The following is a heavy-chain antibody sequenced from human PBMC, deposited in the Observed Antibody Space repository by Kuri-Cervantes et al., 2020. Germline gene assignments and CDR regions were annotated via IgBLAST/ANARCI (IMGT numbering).Heavy chain of an antibody. CDR1: GGSISSSSYY. V-gene: IGHV4-39*01. CDR2: IYYSGST. J-gene: IGHJ4*02. D-gene: IGHD5-18*01. CDR3: ARVGGGYSYGPLDS. Sequence: SETLSLTCTVSGGSISSSSYYWGWIRQPPGKGLEWIGSIYYSGSTYYNPSLKSRVTISVDTSKNQFSLKLSSVTAADTAVYYCARVGGGYSYGPLDSWGQGTPVTVSS.